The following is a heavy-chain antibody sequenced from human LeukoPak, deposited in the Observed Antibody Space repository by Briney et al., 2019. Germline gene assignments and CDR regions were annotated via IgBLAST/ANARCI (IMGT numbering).Heavy chain of an antibody. Sequence: GGSLRLSCAASGFTFSSYAMHWVRQAPGKGLEWVAVISYDGSNKYSADSVKGRFTISRDNSKNTLYLQMNSLKTEDTAVYYCTRDGTYYYDSSGYLFDYWGQGTLVTVSS. J-gene: IGHJ4*02. CDR3: TRDGTYYYDSSGYLFDY. D-gene: IGHD3-22*01. V-gene: IGHV3-30-3*01. CDR2: ISYDGSNK. CDR1: GFTFSSYA.